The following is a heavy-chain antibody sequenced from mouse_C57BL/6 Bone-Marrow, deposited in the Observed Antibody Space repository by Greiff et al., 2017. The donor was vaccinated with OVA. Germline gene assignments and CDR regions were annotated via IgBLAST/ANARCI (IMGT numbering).Heavy chain of an antibody. Sequence: QVQLQQPGAELVKPGASVKLSCKASGYSFTSYWMQWVKQRPGKGLEWIGEIDPSDSYTNYNQKFKGKATLTVDTSSSTAYRQLSSLTSEDSAVYYCAREETAQATGAMDYWGQGTSVTVSS. CDR3: AREETAQATGAMDY. CDR1: GYSFTSYW. J-gene: IGHJ4*01. V-gene: IGHV1-50*01. CDR2: IDPSDSYT. D-gene: IGHD3-2*02.